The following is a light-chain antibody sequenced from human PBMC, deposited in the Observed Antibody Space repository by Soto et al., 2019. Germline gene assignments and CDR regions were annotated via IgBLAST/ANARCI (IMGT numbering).Light chain of an antibody. V-gene: IGKV1-33*01. CDR2: DAS. CDR3: QQYDNLPIT. J-gene: IGKJ5*01. CDR1: HDISNN. Sequence: DIQMTQSPSSLSASVGDRVTLTCQASHDISNNLNWYQQKPGKTPKLLIYDASDLEAGVPSRFSGRGSGTSFTFTISSLQPEDIATYFCQQYDNLPITFGQGTRLEIK.